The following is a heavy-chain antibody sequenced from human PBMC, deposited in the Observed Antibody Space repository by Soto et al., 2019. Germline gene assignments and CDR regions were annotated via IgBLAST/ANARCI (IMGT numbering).Heavy chain of an antibody. D-gene: IGHD4-17*01. CDR3: ARRGGDPHYFDF. CDR1: GYRFTSYW. J-gene: IGHJ4*01. Sequence: GESLKISCKASGYRFTSYWIGWVRQMPGKGLEWMGIIYPGDSYTTYSPSFQDQVTISADKSISTTYLQWSTLKALDTAMYYCARRGGDPHYFDFWGHGTLVTVSS. CDR2: IYPGDSYT. V-gene: IGHV5-51*01.